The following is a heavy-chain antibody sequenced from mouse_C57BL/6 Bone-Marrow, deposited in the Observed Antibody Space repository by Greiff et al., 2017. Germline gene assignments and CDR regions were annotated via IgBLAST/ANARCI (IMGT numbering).Heavy chain of an antibody. CDR1: GFNIKDDY. V-gene: IGHV14-4*01. Sequence: AAAVKLSCTASGFNIKDDYMHWVKQRPEQGLEWIGWIDPENGDTEYASKFQGKATITADTSSNTAYLQLSSLTSEDTAVYYCTTDGGFAYWGQGTLVTVSA. CDR2: IDPENGDT. J-gene: IGHJ3*01. CDR3: TTDGGFAY.